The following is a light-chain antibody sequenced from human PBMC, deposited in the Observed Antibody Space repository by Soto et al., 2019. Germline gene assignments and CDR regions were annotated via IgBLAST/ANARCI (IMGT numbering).Light chain of an antibody. CDR3: ASYTRHTTLV. J-gene: IGLJ2*01. CDR1: ISDIGGYNF. V-gene: IGLV2-14*01. CDR2: DVN. Sequence: QSALTQPASVSGSPGQSITISCTGTISDIGGYNFISWYQHHPGKAPKLVIYDVNNRPSGLSYRFSGPKSGNTASLTISGLPAEDEADYYGASYTRHTTLVFGGGTKVTVL.